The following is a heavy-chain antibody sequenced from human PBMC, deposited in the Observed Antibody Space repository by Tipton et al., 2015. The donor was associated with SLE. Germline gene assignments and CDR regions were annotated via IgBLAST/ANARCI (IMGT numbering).Heavy chain of an antibody. CDR1: GFTFSDYY. CDR3: ARDRGEREYSSGWSDY. Sequence: SLRLSCAASGFTFSDYYMSWIRQAPGKGLEWVSYVSSSGSTIYYADSVKGRFTISRDNAKNSLYLQMNSLRAEDTAVYYCARDRGEREYSSGWSDYWGQGTLVTVSS. V-gene: IGHV3-11*01. J-gene: IGHJ4*02. D-gene: IGHD6-19*01. CDR2: VSSSGSTI.